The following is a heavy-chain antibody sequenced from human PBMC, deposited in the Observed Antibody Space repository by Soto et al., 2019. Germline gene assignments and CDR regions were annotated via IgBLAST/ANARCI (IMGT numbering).Heavy chain of an antibody. V-gene: IGHV1-18*04. CDR1: GYTFTRYS. D-gene: IGHD6-19*01. Sequence: QVQLVQSGAEVRKPGASVQVSCKASGYTFTRYSINWVRQAPGQGLEGVGWISNYNCDTKYAEKFQGRVTLTTDTFTTTSYMDLRSLTSDDTAMYFCARGDSTGSPTGWFDPWGQGTLVTVLS. CDR2: ISNYNCDT. CDR3: ARGDSTGSPTGWFDP. J-gene: IGHJ5*02.